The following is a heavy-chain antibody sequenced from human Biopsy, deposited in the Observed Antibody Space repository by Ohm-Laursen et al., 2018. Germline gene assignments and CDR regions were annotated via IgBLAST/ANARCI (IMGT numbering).Heavy chain of an antibody. CDR3: ARDPLNGHKHFDY. J-gene: IGHJ4*02. CDR2: INCKTGAT. Sequence: GASVKVSCKASGYNFPTHYMHWVRQAPGQGLEWLGYINCKTGATNYAQKFQGTVTMTRDTSISTAYLALGSLRPADTAIYYCARDPLNGHKHFDYWGQGSLVTVSS. D-gene: IGHD2-8*01. V-gene: IGHV1-2*02. CDR1: GYNFPTHY.